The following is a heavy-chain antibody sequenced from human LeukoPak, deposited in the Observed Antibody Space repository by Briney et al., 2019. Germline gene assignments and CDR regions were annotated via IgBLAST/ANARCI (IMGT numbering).Heavy chain of an antibody. Sequence: PGGSLRLSCAASGFTFSSYDMSWVRQAPGKGLEWVSSISGSGGTTYYADSVKGRFTISRDNSKNTLYLQMNSLRAEDTAVYYCAKITSVYGSGEVYYYYYGMDVWGQGTTVTVSS. D-gene: IGHD3-10*01. V-gene: IGHV3-23*01. CDR2: ISGSGGTT. CDR3: AKITSVYGSGEVYYYYYGMDV. CDR1: GFTFSSYD. J-gene: IGHJ6*02.